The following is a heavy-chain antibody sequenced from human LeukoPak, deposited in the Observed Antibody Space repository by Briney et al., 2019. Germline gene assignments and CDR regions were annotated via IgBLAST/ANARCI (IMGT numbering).Heavy chain of an antibody. CDR2: TYHSGST. D-gene: IGHD7-27*01. CDR3: ARARKNWGIDY. V-gene: IGHV4-30-2*01. CDR1: GGSISSGGYY. Sequence: PSETLSLTCTVSGGSISSGGYYWSWIRQPPGKGLEWIGYTYHSGSTYYNLSLKSRVTISVDRSKNQFSLKLSSVTAADTAVYYCARARKNWGIDYWGQGTLVTVSS. J-gene: IGHJ4*02.